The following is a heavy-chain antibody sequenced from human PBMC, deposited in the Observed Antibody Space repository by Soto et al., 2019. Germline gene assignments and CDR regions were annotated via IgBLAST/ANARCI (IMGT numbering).Heavy chain of an antibody. CDR1: GYSFTSYW. V-gene: IGHV5-10-1*01. CDR2: IDPSDSYT. J-gene: IGHJ6*02. D-gene: IGHD2-2*02. Sequence: PGESLKISSKGSGYSFTSYWISWVRQMPGKGLEWMGRIDPSDSYTNYSPSFQGHVTISADKSISTAYLQWSSLKASDTAMYYCARRCSTSCYIPSSSGGGLELRYGMDVWGQGTTVTVSS. CDR3: ARRCSTSCYIPSSSGGGLELRYGMDV.